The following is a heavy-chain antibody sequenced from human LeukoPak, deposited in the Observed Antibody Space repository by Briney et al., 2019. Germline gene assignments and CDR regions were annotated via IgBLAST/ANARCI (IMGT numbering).Heavy chain of an antibody. CDR2: INHSGST. J-gene: IGHJ6*02. V-gene: IGHV4-34*01. Sequence: PSETLSLTCAVYGGSFSGYYWSWIRQPPGKGLEWIGEINHSGSTNYNPSLKSRVTISVDTSKNQFSLKLSSVTAADTAVYYCARGFPATYYDFQPPRATYYYYGMDVWGQGTTVTVSS. D-gene: IGHD3-3*01. CDR1: GGSFSGYY. CDR3: ARGFPATYYDFQPPRATYYYYGMDV.